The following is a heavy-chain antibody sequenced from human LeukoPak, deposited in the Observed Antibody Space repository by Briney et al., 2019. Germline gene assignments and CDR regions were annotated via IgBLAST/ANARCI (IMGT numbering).Heavy chain of an antibody. V-gene: IGHV1-18*04. CDR1: GYTFTGYY. D-gene: IGHD2-21*01. CDR3: AREGYCGSDCYTPGFRYYIDV. Sequence: GASVKVSCKASGYTFTGYYMHWVRQAPGQGLQWMGWISPFSGNTKYAQKFQGRVTMTTDTSTSTTYMELRSLRSDDTAVYFCAREGYCGSDCYTPGFRYYIDVWGKGTTVIVSS. CDR2: ISPFSGNT. J-gene: IGHJ6*03.